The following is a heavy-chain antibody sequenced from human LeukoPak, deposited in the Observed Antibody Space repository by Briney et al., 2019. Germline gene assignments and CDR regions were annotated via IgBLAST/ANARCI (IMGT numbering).Heavy chain of an antibody. J-gene: IGHJ4*02. CDR2: IWYDGSNK. CDR1: GFTFSSYG. CDR3: ARDHSSGWYSDYFDY. V-gene: IGHV3-33*01. D-gene: IGHD6-19*01. Sequence: GGSLRLSCAASGFTFSSYGMHWVRQAPGKGLEWVAVIWYDGSNKYYADSVKGRFTISRDNSKDTLYLQMNSLRAEDTAVYYCARDHSSGWYSDYFDYWGQGTLVTVSS.